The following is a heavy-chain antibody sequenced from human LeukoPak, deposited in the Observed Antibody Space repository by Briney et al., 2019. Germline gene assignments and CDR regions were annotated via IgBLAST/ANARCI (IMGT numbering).Heavy chain of an antibody. CDR1: RFNFDEYS. Sequence: GGSLRLSCVASRFNFDEYSMDWVRQVPGKGLEWVSSISSNSHYIYYADSVKGRFTITRDNAEKSLYLQMNSLRAEDTAVYYCAKGRSSYGVVPAAIDYWGQGTLVTVSS. CDR3: AKGRSSYGVVPAAIDY. V-gene: IGHV3-21*04. D-gene: IGHD2-2*01. CDR2: ISSNSHYI. J-gene: IGHJ4*02.